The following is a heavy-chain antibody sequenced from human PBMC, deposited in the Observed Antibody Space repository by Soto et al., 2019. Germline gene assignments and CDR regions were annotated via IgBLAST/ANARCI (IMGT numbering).Heavy chain of an antibody. CDR3: ARDSRYSSGWYGWSYYYYYGMDV. Sequence: ASVKVSCKASGYTFTSYDINWVRQATGQGLEWMGWMNPNSGNTGYAQKFQGRVTMTRNTSISTAYMELSSLRSEDAAVYYCARDSRYSSGWYGWSYYYYYGMDVWGQGTTVTVSS. J-gene: IGHJ6*02. V-gene: IGHV1-8*01. D-gene: IGHD6-19*01. CDR2: MNPNSGNT. CDR1: GYTFTSYD.